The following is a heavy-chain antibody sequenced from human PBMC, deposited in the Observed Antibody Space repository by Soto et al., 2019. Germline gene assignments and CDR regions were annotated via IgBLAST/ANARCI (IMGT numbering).Heavy chain of an antibody. CDR1: GGSVSSGSYY. Sequence: QVQLQESGPGLVKPSETLSLTCTVSGGSVSSGSYYWSWIRQPPGKGLEWIGYIYYSGSTNYNPSLQSRVTLSVDTSKTQFSLKLSSVTAADTAVYYCARSSGWYYYFDYWGQGTLVTVSS. D-gene: IGHD6-19*01. V-gene: IGHV4-61*01. CDR3: ARSSGWYYYFDY. J-gene: IGHJ4*02. CDR2: IYYSGST.